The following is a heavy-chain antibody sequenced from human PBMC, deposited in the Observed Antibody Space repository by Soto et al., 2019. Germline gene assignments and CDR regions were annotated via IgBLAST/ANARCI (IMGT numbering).Heavy chain of an antibody. V-gene: IGHV3-74*01. CDR1: GFTFSSYW. D-gene: IGHD3-22*01. CDR3: ARGVSYYDSSGYYLDY. J-gene: IGHJ4*02. Sequence: EVQLVESGGGLVQPGGSLRLSCAASGFTFSSYWMHWVRQAPGKGLVWVSRINRDGSSTSYADSVKGRFTISRDNAKNTLYLQMNRLRAEDTAVYYCARGVSYYDSSGYYLDYWGQGTLVTVSS. CDR2: INRDGSST.